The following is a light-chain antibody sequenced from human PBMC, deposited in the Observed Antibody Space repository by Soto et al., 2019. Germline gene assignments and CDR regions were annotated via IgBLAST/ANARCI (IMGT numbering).Light chain of an antibody. CDR1: QGIGND. Sequence: TQSPSSLSASVGDRVTISCRASQGIGNDLAWYQQKPGQAPRLLIYGASTRATGIPARFSGSGSGTEFTLTISSLQSEDFAVYYCQQYNNWPPWTFGQGTKVDIK. CDR3: QQYNNWPPWT. J-gene: IGKJ1*01. V-gene: IGKV3D-15*01. CDR2: GAS.